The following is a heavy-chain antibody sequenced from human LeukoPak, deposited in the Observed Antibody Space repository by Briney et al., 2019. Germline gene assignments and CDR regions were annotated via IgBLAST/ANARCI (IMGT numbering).Heavy chain of an antibody. Sequence: SETLSLTCTVSGFSINSAYYWGWIRQPPGKGLEWIGSIYYSGSTYYNPSLKSRVTISVDTSKNQFSLKLSSVTAADTAVYYCARANYDILTGHNWFDPWGQGTLVTVSS. D-gene: IGHD3-9*01. CDR2: IYYSGST. CDR1: GFSINSAYY. V-gene: IGHV4-38-2*02. CDR3: ARANYDILTGHNWFDP. J-gene: IGHJ5*02.